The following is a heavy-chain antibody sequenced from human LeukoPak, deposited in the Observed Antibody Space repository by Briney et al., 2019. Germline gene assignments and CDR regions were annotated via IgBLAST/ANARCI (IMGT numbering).Heavy chain of an antibody. CDR2: IYYSGST. J-gene: IGHJ5*02. D-gene: IGHD6-13*01. CDR1: GGSLSSYY. V-gene: IGHV4-59*01. CDR3: ARDGVAAAGTAVGWFDP. Sequence: PSETLSLTCSVSGGSLSSYYWSWIRQPPGKGLEWIGYIYYSGSTNYNPSLKSRVTISVDTSKNQFSLKLSSVTAADTAVYYCARDGVAAAGTAVGWFDPWGQGTLVTVSS.